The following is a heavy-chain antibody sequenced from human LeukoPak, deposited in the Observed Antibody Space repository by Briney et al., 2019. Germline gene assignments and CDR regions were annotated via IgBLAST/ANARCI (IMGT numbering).Heavy chain of an antibody. Sequence: ASVKVSCKASGYTFTGYYIHWVRQAPGQGLEWMGWVIPNSGGTNYAQKFQGRVTMTRDTSISTAYMELSRLRSDDTAVYYCARDNGDAHYYYYMDVWGKGTTVTVSS. J-gene: IGHJ6*03. CDR1: GYTFTGYY. V-gene: IGHV1-2*02. CDR2: VIPNSGGT. D-gene: IGHD4-17*01. CDR3: ARDNGDAHYYYYMDV.